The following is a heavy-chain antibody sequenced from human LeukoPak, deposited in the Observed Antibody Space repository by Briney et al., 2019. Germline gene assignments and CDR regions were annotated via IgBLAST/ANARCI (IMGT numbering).Heavy chain of an antibody. J-gene: IGHJ4*02. Sequence: GASVKVSCKASGYTFTSYWICWVRQMPGKGLEWMEVIYRGDSDTRYSPSFQGQVTISADKSISTAYLQWSSLKASDTAMYYCARQDSSGSHYFDYWGQGTLVTVSS. CDR3: ARQDSSGSHYFDY. D-gene: IGHD6-19*01. CDR1: GYTFTSYW. V-gene: IGHV5-51*01. CDR2: IYRGDSDT.